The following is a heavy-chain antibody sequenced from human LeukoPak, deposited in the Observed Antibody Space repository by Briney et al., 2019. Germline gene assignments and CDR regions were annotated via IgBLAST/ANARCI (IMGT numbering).Heavy chain of an antibody. CDR3: ARGKEVAGIDY. CDR2: INTNTGNP. D-gene: IGHD6-19*01. CDR1: GYTFTSYG. V-gene: IGHV7-4-1*02. Sequence: ASVKVSCRASGYTFTSYGITWVRQAPGQGLEWMGWINTNTGNPTYAQGFTGRFVFSLDTSVSTAYLQISSLKAEDTAVYYCARGKEVAGIDYWGQGTLVTVSS. J-gene: IGHJ4*02.